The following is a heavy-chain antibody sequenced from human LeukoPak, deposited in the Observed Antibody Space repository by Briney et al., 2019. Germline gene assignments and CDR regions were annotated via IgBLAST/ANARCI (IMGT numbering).Heavy chain of an antibody. Sequence: ASVKVSCKPSGYTFTSYYMDWVRQTPGQGLEWMGIINPNSGRTGYAQKFQGRVTMTRDMSTSTVYMELSSLRSEDTAVYYCASLAGGNSESGDAFDIWGQGTMVTVSS. CDR3: ASLAGGNSESGDAFDI. V-gene: IGHV1-46*01. D-gene: IGHD4-23*01. J-gene: IGHJ3*02. CDR1: GYTFTSYY. CDR2: INPNSGRT.